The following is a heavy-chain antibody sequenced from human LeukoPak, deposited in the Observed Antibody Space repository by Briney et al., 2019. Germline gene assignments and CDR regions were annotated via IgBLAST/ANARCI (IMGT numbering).Heavy chain of an antibody. D-gene: IGHD6-19*01. Sequence: SLRLSCAGSGFIFNNYAMHWVRQPPGKGLEWVSGISWNSGSIDYADSVKGRFTISRDNAKNSLYLQMNSLRVEDTAFYYCARGSGRYVMVDWWGQGTLVTVSS. V-gene: IGHV3-9*01. CDR2: ISWNSGSI. J-gene: IGHJ4*02. CDR3: ARGSGRYVMVDW. CDR1: GFIFNNYA.